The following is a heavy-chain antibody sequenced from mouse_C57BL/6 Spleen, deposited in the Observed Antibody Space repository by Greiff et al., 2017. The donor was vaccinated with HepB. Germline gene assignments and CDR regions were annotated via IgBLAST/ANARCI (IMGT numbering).Heavy chain of an antibody. J-gene: IGHJ4*01. CDR3: VRHGDEYDMNAMDY. D-gene: IGHD2-4*01. Sequence: EVTLMESGGGLVQPKGSLKLSCAASGFSFNTYAMNWVRLAPGKGLEWVARIRSKSNNYATYYADSVKDRFTISRDDSKSMLYLQMKNLKTEDTAMYYCVRHGDEYDMNAMDYWGQGTSGTGAS. CDR2: IRSKSNNYAT. V-gene: IGHV10-1*01. CDR1: GFSFNTYA.